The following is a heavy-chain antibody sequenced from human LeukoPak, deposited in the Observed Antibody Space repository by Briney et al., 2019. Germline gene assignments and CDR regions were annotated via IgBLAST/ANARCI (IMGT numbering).Heavy chain of an antibody. CDR2: IWYDGSNK. CDR1: GFTFSSYG. V-gene: IGHV3-33*06. D-gene: IGHD3-3*01. CDR3: AKDSGGYYYYFDY. Sequence: GGSLRLSCAASGFTFSSYGMHWVRRAPGKGLEWVAVIWYDGSNKYYADSVKGRFTISRDNSKNTLYLQMNSLRAEDTAVYYCAKDSGGYYYYFDYWGQGTLVTVSS. J-gene: IGHJ4*02.